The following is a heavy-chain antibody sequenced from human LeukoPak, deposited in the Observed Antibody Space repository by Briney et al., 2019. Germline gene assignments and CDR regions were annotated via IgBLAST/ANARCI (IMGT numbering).Heavy chain of an antibody. D-gene: IGHD4-17*01. CDR1: GGSISSYY. V-gene: IGHV4-4*07. CDR2: IYTSGST. Sequence: SEALSLTCTVSGGSISSYYWSWIRQPAGKGLEWIGRIYTSGSTNYNPSLKSRVTISIDTSKNQFSLKLTSVTAADTAVYYCARDLVTVTKGFDIWGQGTMVSVSS. CDR3: ARDLVTVTKGFDI. J-gene: IGHJ3*02.